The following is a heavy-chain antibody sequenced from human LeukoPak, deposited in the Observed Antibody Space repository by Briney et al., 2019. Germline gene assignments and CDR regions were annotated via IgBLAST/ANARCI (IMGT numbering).Heavy chain of an antibody. Sequence: GGSLRLSCAASGFTFPSYAMSWVRQAPGKGLEGVSSIVGSGGTTSYADSVKGRFTISRDNSKNTLYLLMNSLRAEDTAVYYCAKDPSYDFWSGFYPYFDYWGQGTLVTVS. CDR2: IVGSGGTT. D-gene: IGHD3-3*01. CDR1: GFTFPSYA. V-gene: IGHV3-23*01. J-gene: IGHJ4*02. CDR3: AKDPSYDFWSGFYPYFDY.